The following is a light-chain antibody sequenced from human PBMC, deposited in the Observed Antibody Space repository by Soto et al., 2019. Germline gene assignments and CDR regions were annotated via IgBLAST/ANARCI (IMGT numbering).Light chain of an antibody. J-gene: IGLJ2*01. V-gene: IGLV1-44*01. CDR1: SSNIGSNT. CDR2: SNN. Sequence: QAVVTQPPSASGTPGQRVTISCSGSSSNIGSNTVNWYQQLPGTAPKLLIYSNNQRPSGVPDRFSGSKSGTSASLAISGLQAEDEADEYCAAWDDSRNGVVGGGGTKLT. CDR3: AAWDDSRNGVV.